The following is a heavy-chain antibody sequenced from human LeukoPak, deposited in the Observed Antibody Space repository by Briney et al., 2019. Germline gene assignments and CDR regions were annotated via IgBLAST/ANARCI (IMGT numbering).Heavy chain of an antibody. V-gene: IGHV3-48*03. CDR3: ARPRYCSGGGCYFYLDH. Sequence: PGGSLRLSCAASGFTFSSYEMNWVRQAPGKGLEWVSYISSSGNTIYYADSVKGRFTISRDNARNSLYLQMNSLRAEDTAVYYCARPRYCSGGGCYFYLDHWGQGTLVTVSS. D-gene: IGHD2-15*01. CDR1: GFTFSSYE. CDR2: ISSSGNTI. J-gene: IGHJ4*02.